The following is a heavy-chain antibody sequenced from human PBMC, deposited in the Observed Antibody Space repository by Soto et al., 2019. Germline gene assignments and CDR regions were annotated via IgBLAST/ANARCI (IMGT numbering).Heavy chain of an antibody. CDR3: ARAGYCSGPICYSPHHYYMDV. D-gene: IGHD2-15*01. CDR1: GFTFSSYA. CDR2: ISYDGSNK. J-gene: IGHJ6*03. V-gene: IGHV3-30-3*01. Sequence: LSCAASGFTFSSYAMHWVRQAPGKGLEWVAVISYDGSNKYYADSVKGRFTISRDNAKNSLYLQMNSLRAEDTAVYYCARAGYCSGPICYSPHHYYMDVWGTGTTVTVS.